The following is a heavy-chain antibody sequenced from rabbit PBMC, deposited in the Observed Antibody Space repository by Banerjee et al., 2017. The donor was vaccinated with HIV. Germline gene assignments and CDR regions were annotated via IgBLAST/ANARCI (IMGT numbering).Heavy chain of an antibody. Sequence: QSLEESGGDLVKPGASLTLTCTASGFSFSSSYWICWVRQAPGKGLEWIACIYTSSGRIYYASWAKGRFTISKTSSTTVTLQMTSLTAADTATYFCARDRDDYEFAFNLWGPGTLVTVS. V-gene: IGHV1S40*01. CDR3: ARDRDDYEFAFNL. D-gene: IGHD2-1*01. CDR1: GFSFSSSYW. J-gene: IGHJ4*01. CDR2: IYTSSGRI.